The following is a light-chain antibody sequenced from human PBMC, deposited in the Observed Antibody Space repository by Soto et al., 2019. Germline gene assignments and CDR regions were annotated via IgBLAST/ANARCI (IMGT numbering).Light chain of an antibody. Sequence: QSVLTQPPSASGSPGQSVTISCTGTSSDVGGYNYVSWFQQHPGKAPKLIIHEVNQRPSGVPDRFSGSKSGNTASLTVSWLQAEDEGTYYCSSYGGYNNVFFGTGTKVTVL. CDR1: SSDVGGYNY. J-gene: IGLJ1*01. CDR3: SSYGGYNNVF. CDR2: EVN. V-gene: IGLV2-8*01.